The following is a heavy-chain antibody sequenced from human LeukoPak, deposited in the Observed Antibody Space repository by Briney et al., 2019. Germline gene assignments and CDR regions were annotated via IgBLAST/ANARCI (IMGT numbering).Heavy chain of an antibody. CDR1: GFTFDDYA. V-gene: IGHV3-9*01. CDR2: ISWNSGSI. J-gene: IGHJ3*02. CDR3: AKGQDLDDAFDI. Sequence: GGSLRLSCAASGFTFDDYAMHWVRQAPGKGLEWVSGISWNSGSIGDADSVKGRFTISRDNAKNSLYLQMNSLRAEDTALYYCAKGQDLDDAFDIWGQGTMVTVSS.